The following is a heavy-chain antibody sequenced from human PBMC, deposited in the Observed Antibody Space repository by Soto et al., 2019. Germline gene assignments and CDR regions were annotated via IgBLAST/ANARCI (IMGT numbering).Heavy chain of an antibody. D-gene: IGHD1-1*01. CDR1: GFTFRRNG. Sequence: GGSLRLSCGASGFTFRRNGISWVRQAPEKGLEWVSSISANGAVTYHADSVEGGFTISRDNSKNTVWLQMNSLRAEDTAVYYCARLRSERGTNDVFDYWGQGTRVTVSS. CDR3: ARLRSERGTNDVFDY. V-gene: IGHV3-23*01. CDR2: ISANGAVT. J-gene: IGHJ4*02.